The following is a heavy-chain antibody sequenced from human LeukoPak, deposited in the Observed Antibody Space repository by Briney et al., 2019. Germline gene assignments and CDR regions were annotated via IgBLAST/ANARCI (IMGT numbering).Heavy chain of an antibody. CDR3: ARTRSSPMVRGVWFFDL. V-gene: IGHV4-39*07. J-gene: IGHJ2*01. Sequence: TTSETLSLTCTVSGGSISSSSYYWGWIRQPPGKGLEWIGSIYYSGSTYYNSSLKSRVTISVDKSKNQFSLKLSSVTAADTAVYYCARTRSSPMVRGVWFFDLWGRGTLVTVSS. CDR1: GGSISSSSYY. CDR2: IYYSGST. D-gene: IGHD3-10*01.